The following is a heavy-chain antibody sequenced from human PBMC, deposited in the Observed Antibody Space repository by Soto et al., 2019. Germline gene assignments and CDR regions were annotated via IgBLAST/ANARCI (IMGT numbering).Heavy chain of an antibody. Sequence: ASVKVSCKASGYTFTMYGISWVRLAPGQGLEWMGWISGYKGDTHYSQKLQGRVTMTTDTSTRTAYMELRSLRSDDTAVYYCARVDSSSSSNWFDPWGQGTQVTVSS. D-gene: IGHD6-6*01. CDR2: ISGYKGDT. CDR3: ARVDSSSSSNWFDP. J-gene: IGHJ5*02. V-gene: IGHV1-18*04. CDR1: GYTFTMYG.